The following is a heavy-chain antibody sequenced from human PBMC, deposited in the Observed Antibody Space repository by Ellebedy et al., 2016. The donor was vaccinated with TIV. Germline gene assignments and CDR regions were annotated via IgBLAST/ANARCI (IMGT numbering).Heavy chain of an antibody. CDR1: GFPFSPSA. CDR2: ISNGASST. D-gene: IGHD6-19*01. J-gene: IGHJ4*02. CDR3: AKGSSSSGWYYFEF. Sequence: PGGSLRLSCAASGFPFSPSAMAWVRQAPGKGLEWVAGISNGASSTEYADSVKVRFTISRDNSNNPFYLQMNSLRVEDTAVYYCAKGSSSSGWYYFEFWGQGTLVTVSS. V-gene: IGHV3-23*01.